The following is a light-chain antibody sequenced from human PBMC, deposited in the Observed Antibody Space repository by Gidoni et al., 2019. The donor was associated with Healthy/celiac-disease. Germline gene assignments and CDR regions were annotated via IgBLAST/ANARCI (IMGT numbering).Light chain of an antibody. J-gene: IGLJ2*01. Sequence: SYVLTQPPSVSVAPRKTARLTCGGNNIGSKSVHWYQQKPGQAPVLVIYYDSDRPSGIPERFSGSNSGNTATLTISRVEAGDEADYYCQVWDSSSDHPHVVFGGGTKLTVL. V-gene: IGLV3-21*04. CDR2: YDS. CDR1: NIGSKS. CDR3: QVWDSSSDHPHVV.